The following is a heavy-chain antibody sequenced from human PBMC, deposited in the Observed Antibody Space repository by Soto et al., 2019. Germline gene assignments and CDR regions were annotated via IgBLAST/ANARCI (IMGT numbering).Heavy chain of an antibody. J-gene: IGHJ4*02. Sequence: QVQLQESGPGLVKPSQTLSLTCTVSGGSINSGGYYLSWIRQHPGTGLEWIGYVYYRGSTYYNPSLKSRVTIAFDTSKNQFALKLSSVTAAYTAVYYCARGYCSGNSCYSFDYWGQGTLVTVSS. V-gene: IGHV4-31*03. CDR1: GGSINSGGYY. D-gene: IGHD2-15*01. CDR2: VYYRGST. CDR3: ARGYCSGNSCYSFDY.